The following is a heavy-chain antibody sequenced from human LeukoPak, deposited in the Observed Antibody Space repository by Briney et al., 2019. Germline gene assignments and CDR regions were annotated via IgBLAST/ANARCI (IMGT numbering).Heavy chain of an antibody. J-gene: IGHJ4*02. CDR1: GLTLSNYG. D-gene: IGHD3-22*01. V-gene: IGHV3-23*01. CDR2: ISDSSGRT. CDR3: AKRGVVIRVILVGFHKEAYYFDS. Sequence: PGGSLRLSCAVSGLTLSNYGMSWVRQAPGKGLEWVAGISDSSGRTNYADSVKGRFTISRDNPKNTLYLQMNSLRAEDTAVYFCAKRGVVIRVILVGFHKEAYYFDSWGQGALVTVSS.